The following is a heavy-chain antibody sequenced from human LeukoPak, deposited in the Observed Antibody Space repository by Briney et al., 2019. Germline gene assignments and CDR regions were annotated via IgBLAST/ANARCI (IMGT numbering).Heavy chain of an antibody. Sequence: GASVKVSCKASGGTFSSYAISWVRQAPGQGLEWMGGIIPIFGTANYAQKFQGRVTITTDESTSTAYMELSSLRSEDTAVYYCARDSGDYYYMDVWGKGTTVTVSS. CDR1: GGTFSSYA. CDR2: IIPIFGTA. V-gene: IGHV1-69*05. J-gene: IGHJ6*03. CDR3: ARDSGDYYYMDV. D-gene: IGHD5-12*01.